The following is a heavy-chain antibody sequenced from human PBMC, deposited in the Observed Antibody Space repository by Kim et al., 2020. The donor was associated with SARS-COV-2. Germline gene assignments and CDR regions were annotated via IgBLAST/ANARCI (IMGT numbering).Heavy chain of an antibody. Sequence: WMEWINTNTGNPTYAQGFTGRFVFSLDTSVSTAYLQISSLKAEDTAVYYCAIPDIVVVPAAKGTAFDIWGQGTMVTVSS. V-gene: IGHV7-4-1*02. CDR2: INTNTGNP. J-gene: IGHJ3*02. D-gene: IGHD2-2*01. CDR3: AIPDIVVVPAAKGTAFDI.